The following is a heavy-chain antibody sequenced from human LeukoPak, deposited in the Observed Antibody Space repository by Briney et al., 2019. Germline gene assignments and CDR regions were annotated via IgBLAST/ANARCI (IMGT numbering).Heavy chain of an antibody. Sequence: PSQTLSLTCTVSGGSISSGGYYWSWIRHHPGKGLEWIGYIYYSGSTYYNPSLKSRVTISVDTSKNQFSLKLSSVTAADTAVYYCARGNGDYDILTGYYEGGYNWFDPWGQGTLVTVSS. CDR3: ARGNGDYDILTGYYEGGYNWFDP. D-gene: IGHD3-9*01. V-gene: IGHV4-31*03. CDR1: GGSISSGGYY. CDR2: IYYSGST. J-gene: IGHJ5*02.